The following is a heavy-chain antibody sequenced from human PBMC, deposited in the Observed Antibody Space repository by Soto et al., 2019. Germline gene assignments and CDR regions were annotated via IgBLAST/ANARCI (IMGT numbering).Heavy chain of an antibody. V-gene: IGHV4-39*01. Sequence: SETLSLTCTVSGGSISSSSYYWAWIRQPPGKGLEWIGNIYYTGSTYYNPSLKSRVTISVDTSKNQFSLQLSSVTAADTAVYYCAYSSSSNAFDIRRKATMVP. D-gene: IGHD6-13*01. J-gene: IGHJ3*02. CDR1: GGSISSSSYY. CDR2: IYYTGST. CDR3: AYSSSSNAFDI.